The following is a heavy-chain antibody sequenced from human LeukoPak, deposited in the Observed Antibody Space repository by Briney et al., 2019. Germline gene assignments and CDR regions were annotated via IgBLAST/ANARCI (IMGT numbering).Heavy chain of an antibody. CDR1: GGSVSSGSFH. D-gene: IGHD3-22*01. CDR2: IYYSGST. CDR3: ARDRYYDNSGYYYFDY. Sequence: PSETLSLTCTVSGGSVSSGSFHWSWIRQPPGKGLEWIGYIYYSGSTNYNPSLKSRVTISVDTSKNQFSLKLSSVTAADTAVYYCARDRYYDNSGYYYFDYWGQGTLVTVSS. J-gene: IGHJ4*02. V-gene: IGHV4-61*01.